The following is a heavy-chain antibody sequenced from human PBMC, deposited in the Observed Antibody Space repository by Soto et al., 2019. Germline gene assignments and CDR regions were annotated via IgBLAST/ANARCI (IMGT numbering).Heavy chain of an antibody. CDR3: AKDLFILGSSGWYERGFDY. CDR2: IRYDGSHE. J-gene: IGHJ4*02. V-gene: IGHV3-30*02. D-gene: IGHD6-19*01. Sequence: LRLSCAASGLTFINYAMHWVRQAPGKGLEWVAVIRYDGSHENYADSVKGRFTISRDNSKHTLYLQMNSLRAEDTAVYYCAKDLFILGSSGWYERGFDYWGQGTLVTVSS. CDR1: GLTFINYA.